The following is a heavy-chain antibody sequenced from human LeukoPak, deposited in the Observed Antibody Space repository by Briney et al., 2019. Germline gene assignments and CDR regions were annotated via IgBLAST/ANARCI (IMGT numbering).Heavy chain of an antibody. V-gene: IGHV3-49*04. D-gene: IGHD2-2*01. J-gene: IGHJ4*02. CDR1: GFTFRDYG. CDR3: VASDHRYCSSTSCHFDY. Sequence: GGSLRLSCTASGFTFRDYGMSWVRQAPGKGLEWVAFIRGEAYGGATDYAASVKGRLTISRDDSKSNAYLQMSSLKTEDTAVYYCVASDHRYCSSTSCHFDYWGQGTLVTVSS. CDR2: IRGEAYGGAT.